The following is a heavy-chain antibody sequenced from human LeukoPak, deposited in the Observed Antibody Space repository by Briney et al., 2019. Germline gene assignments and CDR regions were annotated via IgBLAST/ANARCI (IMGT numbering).Heavy chain of an antibody. CDR1: GGTFSSYA. CDR2: IIPIFGTA. V-gene: IGHV1-69*13. Sequence: GASVKVSCKASGGTFSSYAISWVRQAPGQGLEWMGGIIPIFGTANYAQKFQGRVTITADESTSTAYVELSSLRSEDTAVYYCAGYPNDYGDSYWYFDLWGRGTLVTVSS. D-gene: IGHD4-17*01. J-gene: IGHJ2*01. CDR3: AGYPNDYGDSYWYFDL.